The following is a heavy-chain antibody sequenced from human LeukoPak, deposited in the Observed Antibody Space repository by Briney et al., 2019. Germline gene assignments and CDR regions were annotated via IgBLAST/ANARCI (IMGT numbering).Heavy chain of an antibody. D-gene: IGHD6-13*01. J-gene: IGHJ4*02. Sequence: SETLSLTCTVSGASIRNYYWSWIRQPAGKGLEWIGRIVPSGSTNYNPSLKSRVTMSVDTSKIQLSLKLNSVTAADTAVYYCAKEGAAPGPDFDYWGQGTLVIVSS. CDR1: GASIRNYY. V-gene: IGHV4-4*07. CDR3: AKEGAAPGPDFDY. CDR2: IVPSGST.